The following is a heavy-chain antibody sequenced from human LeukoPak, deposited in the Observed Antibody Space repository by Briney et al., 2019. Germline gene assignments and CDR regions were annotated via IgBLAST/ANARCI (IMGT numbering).Heavy chain of an antibody. Sequence: AGGSLRLSCAASGFTFSSYWMSWVRQAPGKGLEWVANIKQDGSEKYYVDSVKGRFTIFRDNAKNSLYLQMNSLRAEDTAVYYCAKPNIRGIGGNSAFDYWGQGTLVTVSS. V-gene: IGHV3-7*01. D-gene: IGHD4-23*01. CDR2: IKQDGSEK. CDR1: GFTFSSYW. CDR3: AKPNIRGIGGNSAFDY. J-gene: IGHJ4*02.